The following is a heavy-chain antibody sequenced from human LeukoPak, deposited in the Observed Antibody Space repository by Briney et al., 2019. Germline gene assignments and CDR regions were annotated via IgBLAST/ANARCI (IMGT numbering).Heavy chain of an antibody. D-gene: IGHD3-16*01. Sequence: GGSLRLSCAASGFTFSSFALSWVRQAPGDGLEWVSSTSGSGGSTSYADSVKGGFTISGEISTNGLYLQMNSMRAEGTAIYYCARDQYEVQYYSNYGGMSVWGQGTTVIVSS. CDR2: TSGSGGST. J-gene: IGHJ6*02. CDR3: ARDQYEVQYYSNYGGMSV. V-gene: IGHV3-23*01. CDR1: GFTFSSFA.